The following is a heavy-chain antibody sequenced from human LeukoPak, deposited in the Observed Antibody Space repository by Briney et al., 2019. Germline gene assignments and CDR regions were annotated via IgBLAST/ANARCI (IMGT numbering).Heavy chain of an antibody. Sequence: SETLSLTRTVSGGSISSYYWSWIRQPAGKGLEWIGRIYTSGSTNYNPSLKSRVTMSVDTSKNQFSLKLSSVTAADTAVYYCARHRMTTGTISDFDYWGQGTLVTVSS. CDR2: IYTSGST. V-gene: IGHV4-4*07. D-gene: IGHD4-11*01. J-gene: IGHJ4*02. CDR3: ARHRMTTGTISDFDY. CDR1: GGSISSYY.